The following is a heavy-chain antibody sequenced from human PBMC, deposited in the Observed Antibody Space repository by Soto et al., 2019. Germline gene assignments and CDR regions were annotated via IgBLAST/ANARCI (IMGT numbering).Heavy chain of an antibody. Sequence: SETLSLTCTVSGGSISSVDYYWSLIRQPPGKGPEWIGYIYYSGSTYYNPSLKSRVTISVDTSKNQFSLKLSSVTAADTAVYYCAREIERDCISTSCASIGVHAFDIWGQGTMVT. V-gene: IGHV4-30-4*01. D-gene: IGHD2-2*01. CDR1: GGSISSVDYY. J-gene: IGHJ3*02. CDR3: AREIERDCISTSCASIGVHAFDI. CDR2: IYYSGST.